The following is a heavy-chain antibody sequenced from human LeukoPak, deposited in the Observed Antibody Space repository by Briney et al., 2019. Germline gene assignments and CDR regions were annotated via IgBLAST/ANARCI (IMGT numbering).Heavy chain of an antibody. CDR3: AKDGVVPAALFDP. CDR1: GFTFSSYA. J-gene: IGHJ5*02. CDR2: ISSNGGST. D-gene: IGHD2-2*01. Sequence: GGSLRLSCAASGFTFSSYAMHWVRQAPGKGLEYVSAISSNGGSTYYANSVKGRFTISRDNSKNTLYLQMNSLRAEDTAVYYCAKDGVVPAALFDPWGQGTLVTVSS. V-gene: IGHV3-64*01.